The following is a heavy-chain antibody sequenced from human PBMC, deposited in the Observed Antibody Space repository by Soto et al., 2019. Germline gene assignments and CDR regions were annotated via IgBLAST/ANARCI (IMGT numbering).Heavy chain of an antibody. CDR1: GYTFTGYY. Sequence: ASVKVSCKASGYTFTGYYMHWVRQAPGQGLEWMGWINPNSGGTNYAQKFQGWVTMTRDTSISTAYMELSRLRSDDTAVYYCARDGAGTAYYYYYMDVWGKGTTVTVSS. D-gene: IGHD3-10*01. V-gene: IGHV1-2*04. J-gene: IGHJ6*03. CDR2: INPNSGGT. CDR3: ARDGAGTAYYYYYMDV.